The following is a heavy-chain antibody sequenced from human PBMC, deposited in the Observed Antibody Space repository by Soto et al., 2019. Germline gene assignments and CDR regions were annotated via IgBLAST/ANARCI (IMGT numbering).Heavy chain of an antibody. V-gene: IGHV3-23*01. CDR3: AKDPWNNWSGLFDP. D-gene: IGHD1-1*01. J-gene: IGHJ5*02. CDR1: GFTFDDYA. Sequence: GGSLRLSCVTSGFTFDDYAITWLRQAPGEGLEWVCSISSSGSDTRCAGSVKGRFTISRDSSQSTVYLQMNSLRDEDTAVYYCAKDPWNNWSGLFDPWGQGTLVTSPQ. CDR2: ISSSGSDT.